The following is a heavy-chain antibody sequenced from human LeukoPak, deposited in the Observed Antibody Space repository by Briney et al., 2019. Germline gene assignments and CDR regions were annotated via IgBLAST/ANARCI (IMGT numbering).Heavy chain of an antibody. V-gene: IGHV3-66*01. J-gene: IGHJ3*02. CDR3: ARGTPLWFGELHRGAFDI. CDR2: IYSGGST. CDR1: GFTFSSYA. D-gene: IGHD3-10*01. Sequence: GGSLRLSCAASGFTFSSYAMSWVRQAPGKGLEWVSVIYSGGSTYYADSVKGRFTISRDNSKNTLYLQMNSLRAEDTAVYYCARGTPLWFGELHRGAFDIWGQGTMVTVSS.